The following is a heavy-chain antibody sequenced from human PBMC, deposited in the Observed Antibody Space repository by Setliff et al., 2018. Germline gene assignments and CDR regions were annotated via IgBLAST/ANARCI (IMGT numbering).Heavy chain of an antibody. CDR1: GFTFTSYA. J-gene: IGHJ4*02. D-gene: IGHD1-26*01. CDR3: AKGGYSGSHYFDY. CDR2: ISGSGGST. V-gene: IGHV3-23*01. Sequence: GGSLRLSCAASGFTFTSYAMRWVRQAPGKGLEWVSSISGSGGSTYYADSVKGRFTITRDNSNNALYLQMNSLRAEDTAIYYCAKGGYSGSHYFDYWGQGTLVTVSS.